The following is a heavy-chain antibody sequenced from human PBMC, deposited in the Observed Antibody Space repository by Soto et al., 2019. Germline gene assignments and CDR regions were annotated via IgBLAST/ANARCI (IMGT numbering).Heavy chain of an antibody. V-gene: IGHV4-4*07. D-gene: IGHD1-1*01. CDR1: GASISGYY. Sequence: SETLSLTRTVSGASISGYYWSWIRKSAGKGLEWVGRIYATGTTDYNPSLKSRVMMSVDTSKKQFSLRLRSVTAADTAVYYCVRDGTKTLRDWFDPWGQGISVTVSS. J-gene: IGHJ5*02. CDR2: IYATGTT. CDR3: VRDGTKTLRDWFDP.